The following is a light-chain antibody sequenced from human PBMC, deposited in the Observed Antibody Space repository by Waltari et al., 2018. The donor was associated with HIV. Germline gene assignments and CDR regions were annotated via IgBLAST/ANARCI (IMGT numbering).Light chain of an antibody. V-gene: IGLV2-14*01. J-gene: IGLJ3*02. CDR1: SSDVGAYNF. Sequence: QSALTQPASVSGSPGQSITISCTGTSSDVGAYNFVSWYQQFPGKAPTPMIYQVSNRPSGVSNRFSGSKSAYTASLTISGLQAEDEADYYCSSFTISDTWVFGGGTKLTVL. CDR2: QVS. CDR3: SSFTISDTWV.